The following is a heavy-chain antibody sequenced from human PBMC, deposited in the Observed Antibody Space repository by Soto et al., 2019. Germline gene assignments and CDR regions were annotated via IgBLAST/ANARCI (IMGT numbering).Heavy chain of an antibody. Sequence: QVQLVESGGGVVQPGRSLRLSCAASGFTFSNYAMHWVRQAPGKGLECVALISYNGGNRFYRDYVKGRFTISRDNSKNTVHLQIDSLRYEDAAVYYCARGDREDTAVVIGVRPGEYGVDVWGQGTTVTVSS. V-gene: IGHV3-30*04. CDR3: ARGDREDTAVVIGVRPGEYGVDV. CDR2: ISYNGGNR. CDR1: GFTFSNYA. J-gene: IGHJ6*02. D-gene: IGHD2-15*01.